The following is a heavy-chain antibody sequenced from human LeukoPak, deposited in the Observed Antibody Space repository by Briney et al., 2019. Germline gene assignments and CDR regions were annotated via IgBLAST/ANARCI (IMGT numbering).Heavy chain of an antibody. CDR2: IRNSAST. J-gene: IGHJ5*02. Sequence: PSETLSLTCSVSGDSISSRTYYWTWNRQHPEKGLEWIRYIRNSASTNYTPSLKCGVTISVDTSKNQFFLKLTSMTAADTAVYYFARDVASTFPNWFDPWGQGILVIVSS. CDR1: GDSISSRTYY. V-gene: IGHV4-31*03. D-gene: IGHD2/OR15-2a*01. CDR3: ARDVASTFPNWFDP.